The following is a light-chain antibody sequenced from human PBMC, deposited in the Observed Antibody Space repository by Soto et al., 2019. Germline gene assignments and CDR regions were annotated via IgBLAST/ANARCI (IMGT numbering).Light chain of an antibody. CDR3: QQRSNWPWT. CDR1: QSVSSY. CDR2: DAS. V-gene: IGKV3-11*01. Sequence: EIVLTQSPGTLSLSPGERATLSCRASQSVSSYLAWYQQKPGQAPWLLIYDASKRAPGIPARFSGSGSGTDFTLTISSLEPEDFAVYYCQQRSNWPWTFDQGTKVEIK. J-gene: IGKJ1*01.